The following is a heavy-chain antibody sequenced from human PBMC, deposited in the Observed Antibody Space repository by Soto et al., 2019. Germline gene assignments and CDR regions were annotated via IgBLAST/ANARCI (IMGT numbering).Heavy chain of an antibody. CDR2: ISGSGGST. CDR1: GFTFSSYA. Sequence: GGSLRLSCAASGFTFSSYAMSWVRQAPGKGLEWVSAISGSGGSTYYADSVKGRFTISRDNSKNTLYLQMNSLRAEDAAVYYCAKWWTIVGVVAATDAFDIWGQGTMVTVSS. J-gene: IGHJ3*02. D-gene: IGHD2-15*01. CDR3: AKWWTIVGVVAATDAFDI. V-gene: IGHV3-23*01.